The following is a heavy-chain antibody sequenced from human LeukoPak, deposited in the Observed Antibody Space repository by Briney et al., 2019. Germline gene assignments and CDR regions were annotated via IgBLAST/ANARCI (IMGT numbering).Heavy chain of an antibody. CDR1: GYSISSGYY. Sequence: SETLSLTCAVSGYSISSGYYWGWIRPPLGKGLEWIGSIYHSGSTYYNPSLKSRVTISVDTSKNQFSLKLSSVTAADTAVYYCARDEGMVRGVTSAFDIWGQGTMVTVSS. V-gene: IGHV4-38-2*02. CDR3: ARDEGMVRGVTSAFDI. CDR2: IYHSGST. J-gene: IGHJ3*02. D-gene: IGHD3-10*01.